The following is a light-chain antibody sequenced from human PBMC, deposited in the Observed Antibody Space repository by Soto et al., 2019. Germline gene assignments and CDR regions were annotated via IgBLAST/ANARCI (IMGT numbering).Light chain of an antibody. J-gene: IGLJ1*01. CDR3: NSYTSTVTGV. CDR2: DVS. V-gene: IGLV2-14*01. CDR1: SSDVGGYKY. Sequence: QSALTQPASVSGSPGQSIPISCAGTSSDVGGYKYVSWYQQHPGRAPTLLIYDVSNRPSGVSNRFSVSKSGNTASLTISGLQAEVEADSYCNSYTSTVTGVFGTGTKLT.